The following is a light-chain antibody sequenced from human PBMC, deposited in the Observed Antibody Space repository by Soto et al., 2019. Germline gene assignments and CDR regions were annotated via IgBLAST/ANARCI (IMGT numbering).Light chain of an antibody. CDR1: QSVSSN. CDR3: QQYNNCPLT. Sequence: EIVMTQSPATLAVSPGERATLSCRASQSVSSNLAWYQQKPGQAPRLLIYGVSTRATGIPAKFSGSGSETEFTLTISSLQSEHFAVYYCQQYNNCPLTFGGGTKVEI. V-gene: IGKV3-15*01. J-gene: IGKJ4*01. CDR2: GVS.